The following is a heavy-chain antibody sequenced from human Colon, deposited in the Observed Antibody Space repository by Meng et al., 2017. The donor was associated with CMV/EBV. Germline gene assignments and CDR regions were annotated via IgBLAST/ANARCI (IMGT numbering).Heavy chain of an antibody. Sequence: GGSLRLSCAASGFTFSRSWMHWARQAPGKGLVWVSRINSAANITHYAGSVKGRFDISRDNAKNTLYLQMNSLRVEDTAVYYCAGDRWGPKYWGQGTLVTVSS. CDR3: AGDRWGPKY. V-gene: IGHV3-74*01. J-gene: IGHJ4*02. D-gene: IGHD3-16*01. CDR1: GFTFSRSW. CDR2: INSAANIT.